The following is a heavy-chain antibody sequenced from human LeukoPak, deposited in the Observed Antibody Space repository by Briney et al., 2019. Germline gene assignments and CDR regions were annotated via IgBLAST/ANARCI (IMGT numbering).Heavy chain of an antibody. CDR3: ARGYLVVAATVWWFDP. V-gene: IGHV1-2*07. D-gene: IGHD2-15*01. CDR1: GYTFTGYY. J-gene: IGHJ5*02. CDR2: INPNSGGT. Sequence: ASVKVSCKASGYTFTGYYMHWVRQAPGQGLEWMGWINPNSGGTNYAHKFQGRVTITRDTSTSTVYIELSSLRSEDTAVYYCARGYLVVAATVWWFDPWGQGTLVTVSS.